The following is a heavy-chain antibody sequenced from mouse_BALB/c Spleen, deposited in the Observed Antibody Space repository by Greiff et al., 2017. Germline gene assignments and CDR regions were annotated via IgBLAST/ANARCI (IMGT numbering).Heavy chain of an antibody. CDR1: GFTFSSYG. V-gene: IGHV5-6-3*01. D-gene: IGHD1-1*02. CDR2: INSNGGST. Sequence: EVMLVESGGGLVQPGGSLKLSCAASGFTFSSYGMSWVRQTPDKRLELVATINSNGGSTYYPDSVKGRFTISRDNAKNTLYLQMSSLKSEDTAMYYCARGNYVGYFDYWGQGTTLTVSS. CDR3: ARGNYVGYFDY. J-gene: IGHJ2*01.